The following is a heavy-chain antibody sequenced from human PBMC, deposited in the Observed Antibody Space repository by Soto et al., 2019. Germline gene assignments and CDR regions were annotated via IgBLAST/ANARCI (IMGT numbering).Heavy chain of an antibody. CDR3: PRAPPPIYAPSLRWYFDY. CDR2: SSSSSSYI. Sequence: GGSLRLSRAASGFTFSSYSMTWVSQAPGKWLEWFSTSSSSSSYIYYADSVKGRFTISRDNAKNSLYLQMNSLRAEDTAVYYSPRAPPPIYAPSLRWYFDYWGQGTLVTVSS. CDR1: GFTFSSYS. V-gene: IGHV3-21*01. J-gene: IGHJ4*02. D-gene: IGHD2-2*02.